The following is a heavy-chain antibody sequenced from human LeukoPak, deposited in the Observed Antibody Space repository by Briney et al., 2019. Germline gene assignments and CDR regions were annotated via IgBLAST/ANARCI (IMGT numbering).Heavy chain of an antibody. V-gene: IGHV1-2*02. D-gene: IGHD2-15*01. J-gene: IGHJ4*02. CDR2: INPNSGGT. Sequence: GASVKVSCKASGYTFTGYYMHWVRQAPGQGLEWMGWINPNSGGTNYAQKFQGRVTMTRDTSISTAYMELSRLRSDDTAVYYCARASGISGGNCLASWGQGTLVTVSS. CDR1: GYTFTGYY. CDR3: ARASGISGGNCLAS.